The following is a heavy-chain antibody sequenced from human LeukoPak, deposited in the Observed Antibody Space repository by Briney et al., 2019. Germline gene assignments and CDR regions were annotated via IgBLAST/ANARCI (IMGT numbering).Heavy chain of an antibody. CDR2: ISYDGSNQ. CDR3: ARALLVRFGEIDS. D-gene: IGHD3-10*01. CDR1: GLSFSSHA. Sequence: PGRSLRLSCAASGLSFSSHAMHWVRQAPGKGLEWVAVISYDGSNQDYADIVKGRFTISRDNSKHTLYLQMNSLRVEDTAVYYCARALLVRFGEIDSWGQGTLVTVSS. J-gene: IGHJ5*01. V-gene: IGHV3-30*04.